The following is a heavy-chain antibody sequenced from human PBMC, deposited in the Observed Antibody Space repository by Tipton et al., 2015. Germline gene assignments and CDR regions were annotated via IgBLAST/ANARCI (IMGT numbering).Heavy chain of an antibody. CDR1: GFTFSDHY. CDR2: TGSKANSVTT. V-gene: IGHV3-72*01. D-gene: IGHD3-22*01. Sequence: GSLRLSCAASGFTFSDHYMDWVRQAPGKGLEWVGRTGSKANSVTTEYAASVKGRFTISRDDSKNSLYLQMNSLRAEDTAVYYCARGGDYYDSSGDFDYWGQGTLVTVSS. J-gene: IGHJ4*02. CDR3: ARGGDYYDSSGDFDY.